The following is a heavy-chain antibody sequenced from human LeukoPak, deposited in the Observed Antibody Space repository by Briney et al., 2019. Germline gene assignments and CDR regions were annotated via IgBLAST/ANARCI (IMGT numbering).Heavy chain of an antibody. D-gene: IGHD6-13*01. V-gene: IGHV3-23*01. CDR3: AKDRFSSGWFDGSDI. CDR2: ISGSGGTT. CDR1: GFIFSTCA. Sequence: PGGSLRLSCAASGFIFSTCAMSWVRQAPGKGLEWVSAISGSGGTTYYADSVKGRFTISRDNSKNTLYLQMNSLRAEDTAVYYCAKDRFSSGWFDGSDIWGQGTVVTVSS. J-gene: IGHJ3*02.